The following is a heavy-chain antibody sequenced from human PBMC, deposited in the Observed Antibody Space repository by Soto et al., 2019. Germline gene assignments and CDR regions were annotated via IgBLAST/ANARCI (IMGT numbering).Heavy chain of an antibody. CDR2: IWYDGSNK. D-gene: IGHD6-6*01. CDR3: AGKVSIAARPDDYYYYGMDV. CDR1: GFTFSSYG. Sequence: HPGGSLRLSCAASGFTFSSYGMHWVRQAPGKGPEWVAVIWYDGSNKYYADSVKGRFTISRDNSKNTLYLQMNSLRAEDTAVYYCAGKVSIAARPDDYYYYGMDVWGQGTTVTVSS. J-gene: IGHJ6*02. V-gene: IGHV3-33*01.